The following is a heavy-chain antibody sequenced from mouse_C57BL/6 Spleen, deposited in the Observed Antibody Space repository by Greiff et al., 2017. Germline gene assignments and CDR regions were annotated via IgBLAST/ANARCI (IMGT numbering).Heavy chain of an antibody. Sequence: VQLKQSGGDLVKPGGSLKLSCAASGFTFSSYGMSWVRQTPDKRLEWVATISSGGSYTYYPDSVKGRFTISRDNAKNTLYLQMSRLKSEDTAMYYCARQGSFDYWGQGTTLTVAS. CDR2: ISSGGSYT. V-gene: IGHV5-6*01. CDR1: GFTFSSYG. J-gene: IGHJ2*01. D-gene: IGHD1-1*01. CDR3: ARQGSFDY.